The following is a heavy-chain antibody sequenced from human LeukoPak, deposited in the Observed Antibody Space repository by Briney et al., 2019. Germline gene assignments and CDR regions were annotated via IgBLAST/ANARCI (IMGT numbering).Heavy chain of an antibody. V-gene: IGHV1-18*01. CDR3: ARGVGISEKFDP. CDR2: ISAYNGNT. D-gene: IGHD2-15*01. Sequence: ASVKVSCKASGYTFTSYGINWVRQAPGQGLEWMGWISAYNGNTNYPRRLQGRVTVTTDTSTNTAYMDLRSLRSDDTAVYYCARGVGISEKFDPWGQGTLVTVSS. J-gene: IGHJ5*02. CDR1: GYTFTSYG.